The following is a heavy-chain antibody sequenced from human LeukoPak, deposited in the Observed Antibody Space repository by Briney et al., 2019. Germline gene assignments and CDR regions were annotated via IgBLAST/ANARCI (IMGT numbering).Heavy chain of an antibody. D-gene: IGHD3-10*01. Sequence: SGGSLSLSCAASVLTVSINYMAGVPQAPGEGVGWVLGIYSSGITYYADSVKGRFTISRDNSKNTLYLQMNRRRAEDTAVYYCARERDYCGCQFDFWGQGTLVTVSS. CDR2: IYSSGIT. CDR3: ARERDYCGCQFDF. J-gene: IGHJ4*02. CDR1: VLTVSINY. V-gene: IGHV3-53*01.